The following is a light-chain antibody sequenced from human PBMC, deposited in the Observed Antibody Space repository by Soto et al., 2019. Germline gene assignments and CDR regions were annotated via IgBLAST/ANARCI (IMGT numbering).Light chain of an antibody. V-gene: IGKV1-5*03. J-gene: IGKJ1*01. CDR3: QQYNSYPWT. Sequence: DIQMTQSPSTLSASVGVRVTITCRARQSISSWLAWYQQKPGKAPKLLIYKASSVESGVPSRFSGSGSGTEFTLTISSLQPDDLATYDGQQYNSYPWTFGQGTKVEIK. CDR2: KAS. CDR1: QSISSW.